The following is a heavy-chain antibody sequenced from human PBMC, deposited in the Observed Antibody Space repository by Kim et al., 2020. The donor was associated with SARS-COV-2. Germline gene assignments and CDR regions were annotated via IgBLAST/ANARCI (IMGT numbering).Heavy chain of an antibody. Sequence: GSTYSHPSLKSLVTISVDRSKTQFSLKLSSVTAADTAVYYCAREDGPFDYWGQGTLVTVSS. CDR3: AREDGPFDY. D-gene: IGHD4-17*01. CDR2: GST. J-gene: IGHJ4*02. V-gene: IGHV4-30-2*01.